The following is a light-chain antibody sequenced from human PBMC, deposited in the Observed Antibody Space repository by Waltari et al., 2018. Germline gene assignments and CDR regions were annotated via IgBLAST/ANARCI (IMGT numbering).Light chain of an antibody. Sequence: EIVLTQSPGTLSLSPGERATLSCRASQSVCRSLAWYQQKRGRAPRLLIYATSTRATGIPDRFSGSGSGTDFSLTISRLEPEDFAVYYCQHYVRLPVTFGLGTKVEIK. CDR2: ATS. V-gene: IGKV3-20*01. J-gene: IGKJ1*01. CDR1: QSVCRS. CDR3: QHYVRLPVT.